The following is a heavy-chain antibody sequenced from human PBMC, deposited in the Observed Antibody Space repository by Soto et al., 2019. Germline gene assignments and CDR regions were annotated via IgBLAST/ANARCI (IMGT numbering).Heavy chain of an antibody. V-gene: IGHV3-23*01. CDR3: AKCGGLYSSRRRSNIDYYYYMDV. Sequence: GGSLRLSCAASGFTFSSYAMSWVRQAPGKGLEWVSAISGSGGSTYYADSVKGRFTISRDNSKNTLYLQMNSLRAEDTAVYYCAKCGGLYSSRRRSNIDYYYYMDVWGKGTTVTVSS. CDR2: ISGSGGST. D-gene: IGHD6-13*01. J-gene: IGHJ6*03. CDR1: GFTFSSYA.